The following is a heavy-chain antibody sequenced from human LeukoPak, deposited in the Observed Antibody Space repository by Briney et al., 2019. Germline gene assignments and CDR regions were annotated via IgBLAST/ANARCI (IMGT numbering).Heavy chain of an antibody. CDR1: GFTFSHYA. Sequence: GGSLRLSCAASGFTFSHYAINWVRQAPGKGLEWVSYIRSTSKFIYFADSVKGRFTISRDNDKNSLTLQLNSLRPEDTAVYYCARGALSGSGTFDYWGQGTLVTVSS. CDR3: ARGALSGSGTFDY. J-gene: IGHJ4*02. V-gene: IGHV3-21*01. D-gene: IGHD1-26*01. CDR2: IRSTSKFI.